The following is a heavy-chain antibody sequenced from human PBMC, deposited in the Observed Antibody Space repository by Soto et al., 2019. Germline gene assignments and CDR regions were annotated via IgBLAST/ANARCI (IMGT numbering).Heavy chain of an antibody. Sequence: QSQTLSLTCAISGDSVSSNSAAWNWIRQSPSRGLEWLGRTYYRSKWYNDYAVSVKSRITINPDTSKNQFSLQLNSVTPEDTAVYYCARAQLELRESYYYYYGMDVWGQGTTVTVSS. D-gene: IGHD1-7*01. CDR3: ARAQLELRESYYYYYGMDV. V-gene: IGHV6-1*01. CDR2: TYYRSKWYN. J-gene: IGHJ6*02. CDR1: GDSVSSNSAA.